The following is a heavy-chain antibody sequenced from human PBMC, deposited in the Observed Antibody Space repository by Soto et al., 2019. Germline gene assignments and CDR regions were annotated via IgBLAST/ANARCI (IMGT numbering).Heavy chain of an antibody. CDR1: GGTISSYA. V-gene: IGHV1-69*01. Sequence: QVQLVQSGAEVKKPGSSVKVSCKASGGTISSYAISWVRQAPGQGLEWMGGIIPIFGTANYAQKFQGRVTVTADESKSTAYMELGTLRSEDTAGYYCAIPTKGGVFWWWFDPWGQGTLVTVSS. J-gene: IGHJ5*02. CDR3: AIPTKGGVFWWWFDP. CDR2: IIPIFGTA. D-gene: IGHD2-15*01.